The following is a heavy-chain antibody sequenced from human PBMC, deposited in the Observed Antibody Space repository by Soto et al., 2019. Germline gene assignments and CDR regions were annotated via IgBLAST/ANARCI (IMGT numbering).Heavy chain of an antibody. V-gene: IGHV3-9*01. CDR1: GFTFDNYA. CDR3: AKGVSTSWLRDGFDI. D-gene: IGHD2-2*01. J-gene: IGHJ3*02. CDR2: ISSNSGSI. Sequence: EVQLVESGGGLVQAGRSLRLSCAASGFTFDNYAMHWVRQAPGKGLEWVSGISSNSGSIGYADSVKGRFTISRDNAKNSLYLEIKSLRAEDTALYYCAKGVSTSWLRDGFDIWGQGTMVTASS.